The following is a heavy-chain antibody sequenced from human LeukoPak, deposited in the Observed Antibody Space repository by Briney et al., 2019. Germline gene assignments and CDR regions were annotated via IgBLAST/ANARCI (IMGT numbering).Heavy chain of an antibody. V-gene: IGHV4-39*07. J-gene: IGHJ5*02. CDR2: IYHSGST. CDR1: GGSISSSGYY. Sequence: SETLSLTCTVSGGSISSSGYYWGWIRQPPGKGLEWIGSIYHSGSTYYNPSLKSRVTISVDTSKNQFSLKLGSVTAADTAVYYCARGVLGPLWFDPWGQGTLVTVSS. CDR3: ARGVLGPLWFDP.